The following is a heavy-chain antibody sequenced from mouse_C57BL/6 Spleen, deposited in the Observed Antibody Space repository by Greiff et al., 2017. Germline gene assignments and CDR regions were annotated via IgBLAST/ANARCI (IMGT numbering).Heavy chain of an antibody. J-gene: IGHJ4*01. CDR1: GYTFTSYW. CDR2: IDPSDSYT. D-gene: IGHD1-1*01. V-gene: IGHV1-59*01. Sequence: QVQLQQPGAELVRPGTSVKLSCKASGYTFTSYWMHWVKQRPGQGLEWIGVIDPSDSYTNYNQKFKGKATLTVDTSSRAAYMQLSSLTSEDSAVYYCARYYASYAMDYWGQGTSVTVSS. CDR3: ARYYASYAMDY.